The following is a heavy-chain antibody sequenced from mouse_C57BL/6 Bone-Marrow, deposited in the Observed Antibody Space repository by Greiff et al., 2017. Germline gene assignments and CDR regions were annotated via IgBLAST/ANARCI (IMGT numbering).Heavy chain of an antibody. J-gene: IGHJ2*01. D-gene: IGHD4-1*01. CDR2: IYPSDSDT. CDR1: GYTFTSYW. CDR3: AREEDWPYYFDY. V-gene: IGHV1-61*01. Sequence: QVQLQQPGAELVRPGSSVKLSCKASGYTFTSYWMDWVKQRPGQGLEWIGYIYPSDSDTHYNQKFKDKATLTVDKSSSTAYLQLSSLTSEDSAVYYDAREEDWPYYFDYWGQGTTLTVSS.